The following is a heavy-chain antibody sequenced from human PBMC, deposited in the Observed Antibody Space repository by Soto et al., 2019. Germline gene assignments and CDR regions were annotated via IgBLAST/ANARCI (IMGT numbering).Heavy chain of an antibody. CDR1: GFTVSSNY. CDR2: IYSGGST. CDR3: ARVAYDSSGYPLEYFDY. J-gene: IGHJ4*02. V-gene: IGHV3-53*01. D-gene: IGHD3-22*01. Sequence: GGSLRLSCAASGFTVSSNYMSRVRQAPGKGLEWVSVIYSGGSTYYADSVKGRFTISRDNSKNTLYLQMNSLRAEDTAMYYCARVAYDSSGYPLEYFDYWGQGTLVTVSS.